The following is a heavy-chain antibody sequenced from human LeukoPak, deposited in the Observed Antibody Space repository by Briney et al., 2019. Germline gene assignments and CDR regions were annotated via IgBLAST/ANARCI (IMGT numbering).Heavy chain of an antibody. CDR2: ISSSGSTI. CDR3: ARGASFVFD. CDR1: GFTFSSYE. J-gene: IGHJ4*02. V-gene: IGHV3-48*03. Sequence: GGSLRLSCAASGFTFSSYEMNWVRQAPGKGLEWASYISSSGSTIYYADSVKGRFTIPRDNAKNSLYLQMNSLRAEDTAVYYCARGASFVFDWGQGTLVTVSS. D-gene: IGHD3-3*01.